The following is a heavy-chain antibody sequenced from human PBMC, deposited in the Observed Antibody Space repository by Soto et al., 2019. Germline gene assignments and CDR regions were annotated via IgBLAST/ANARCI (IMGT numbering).Heavy chain of an antibody. J-gene: IGHJ3*02. D-gene: IGHD1-26*01. V-gene: IGHV1-69*13. CDR1: GGTFSSYA. Sequence: VKVSCKDSGGTFSSYAISWVRQAPGQGLEWMGGIIPIFGTANYAQKVQGRVTITADESTSTAYMELSSLRSEDPAVYYCARDRELLRSDAFDIWGQGTMVTVSS. CDR2: IIPIFGTA. CDR3: ARDRELLRSDAFDI.